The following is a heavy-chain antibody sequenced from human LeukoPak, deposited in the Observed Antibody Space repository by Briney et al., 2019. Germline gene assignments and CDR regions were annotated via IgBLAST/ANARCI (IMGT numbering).Heavy chain of an antibody. D-gene: IGHD3-16*02. CDR3: ARVNRGDAFDI. V-gene: IGHV3-33*01. CDR1: GFTFSSYG. CDR2: IWYDGRNK. J-gene: IGHJ3*02. Sequence: PGRSLRLSCAASGFTFSSYGMHWGRQAPGKGLEWVAVIWYDGRNKFYADSLKGRFTISRDNSKNTLYLQMNSLRAEDTAVYYCARVNRGDAFDIWGQGTLVTVSS.